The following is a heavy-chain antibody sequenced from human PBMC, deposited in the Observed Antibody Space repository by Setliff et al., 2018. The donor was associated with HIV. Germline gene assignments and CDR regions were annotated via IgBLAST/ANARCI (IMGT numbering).Heavy chain of an antibody. CDR3: AVRNTRNYYYYGMEV. CDR1: GYSFTTYY. D-gene: IGHD1-1*01. V-gene: IGHV1-46*01. CDR2: MYTSGGGA. J-gene: IGHJ6*02. Sequence: ASVKVSCKTSGYSFTTYYIHWMRQAPGQGIEWVGLMYTSGGGAKYAQKFQERVTLTRDMSTSTAYMELSSLRSEDTAVYYCAVRNTRNYYYYGMEVWGQGTTVTVSS.